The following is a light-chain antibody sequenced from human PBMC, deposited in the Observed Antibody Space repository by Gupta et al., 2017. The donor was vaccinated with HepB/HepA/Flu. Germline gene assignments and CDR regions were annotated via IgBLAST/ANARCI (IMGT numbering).Light chain of an antibody. V-gene: IGLV7-46*01. CDR1: TGDVSSDDY. J-gene: IGLJ2*01. CDR3: CLSHSGVGV. CDR2: DIN. Sequence: QSVVTQEPSLTVSPGGTVTLTCGSSTGDVSSDDYPYVFQQKAGHDHRKLIYDINKTDARTPVRFSGSTIGGKAARTLSGAQTEDEDDYDCCLSHSGVGVVGGGTKLTVL.